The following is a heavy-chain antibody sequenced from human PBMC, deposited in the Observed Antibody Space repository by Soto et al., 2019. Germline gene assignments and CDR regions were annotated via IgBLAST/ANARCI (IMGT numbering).Heavy chain of an antibody. CDR2: ISGSGGST. J-gene: IGHJ3*02. D-gene: IGHD3-22*01. V-gene: IGHV3-23*01. Sequence: GGSLRLSCAASGFTFSSYAMSWVRQAPGKGLEWVSAISGSGGSTYYADSVKGRFTISRDNSKNTLYLQMNSLRAEDTAVYYCAKYKGEYYYDSRRSDALDIWGQGTMVTFS. CDR1: GFTFSSYA. CDR3: AKYKGEYYYDSRRSDALDI.